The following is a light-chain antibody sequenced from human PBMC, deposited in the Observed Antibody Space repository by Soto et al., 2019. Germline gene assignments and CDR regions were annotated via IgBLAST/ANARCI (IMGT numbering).Light chain of an antibody. J-gene: IGKJ2*01. CDR1: QSVSSY. CDR3: QQRSNWPRT. CDR2: DAS. V-gene: IGKV3-11*01. Sequence: EIVLTQSPATLSLSPGERATLSCRASQSVSSYLAWYQQKPGQAPRLLIYDASNRATGIPARFSGSGSGTXXXXXXXXXXXXXFAVYYCQQRSNWPRTFGQXTKLEIK.